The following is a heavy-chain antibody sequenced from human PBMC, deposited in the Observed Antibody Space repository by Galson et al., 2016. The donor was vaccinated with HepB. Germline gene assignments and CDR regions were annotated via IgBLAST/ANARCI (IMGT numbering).Heavy chain of an antibody. Sequence: QSGAEVKKPGESLKISCKGSGYNFTNYWIGWVRQMPGKGLEWMGSNHPRDSGTRYSPSFQGQVTMSVDKSISIAYLQWSSLKASDTAMYYCARRMGPYSGAVDIWGQGTMVIVSS. V-gene: IGHV5-51*01. D-gene: IGHD2-21*01. J-gene: IGHJ3*02. CDR2: NHPRDSGT. CDR1: GYNFTNYW. CDR3: ARRMGPYSGAVDI.